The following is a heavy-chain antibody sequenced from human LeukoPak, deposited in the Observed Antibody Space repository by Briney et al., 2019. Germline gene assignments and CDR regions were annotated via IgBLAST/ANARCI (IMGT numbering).Heavy chain of an antibody. CDR3: AKVWYRSYYDILTGYYSDY. CDR2: ISGSGGST. CDR1: GFTFSSYA. J-gene: IGHJ4*02. Sequence: GGSLRLSCAPSGFTFSSYAMSWVRQAPGKGLEWVSAISGSGGSTYYADSVKGRFTISRDNSKNTLYLQMNSLRAEDTAVYYCAKVWYRSYYDILTGYYSDYWGQGTLVTVSS. D-gene: IGHD3-9*01. V-gene: IGHV3-23*01.